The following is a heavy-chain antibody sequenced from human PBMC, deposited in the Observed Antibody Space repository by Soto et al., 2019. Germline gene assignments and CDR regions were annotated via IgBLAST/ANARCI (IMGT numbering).Heavy chain of an antibody. CDR2: IYYSGST. V-gene: IGHV4-30-4*01. Sequence: SETLSLTCAVSGSSISSSNWWSWVRQPPGKGREWIGYIYYSGSTYYHPSLKSRVTISVDTSKNQFSLKLSSVTAADPAVYYCARAYDESPTWFDPWGQGTLVPVSS. CDR1: GSSISSSNW. D-gene: IGHD5-12*01. CDR3: ARAYDESPTWFDP. J-gene: IGHJ5*02.